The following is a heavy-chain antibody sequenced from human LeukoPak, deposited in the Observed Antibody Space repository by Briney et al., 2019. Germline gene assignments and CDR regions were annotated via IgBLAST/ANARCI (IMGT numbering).Heavy chain of an antibody. V-gene: IGHV3-53*01. CDR1: GFSVSNIY. J-gene: IGHJ3*02. CDR2: TYRGEST. CDR3: ARVLEVFSDAFDI. Sequence: PGGSLRLSCAASGFSVSNIYISWVRQAPGQGLEWVSITYRGESTFYADSVKGRFSISRDTSKNTLSLQLNNLRAEDTAVYYCARVLEVFSDAFDIWGQGTTVIVSS. D-gene: IGHD3-3*01.